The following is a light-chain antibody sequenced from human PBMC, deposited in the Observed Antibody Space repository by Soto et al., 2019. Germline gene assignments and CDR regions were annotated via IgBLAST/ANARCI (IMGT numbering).Light chain of an antibody. V-gene: IGLV2-23*02. CDR1: SSDVRSYDL. CDR2: EVT. CDR3: SSSAGGGTYV. J-gene: IGLJ1*01. Sequence: QSALTQPASVSGSPGQSIAISCTGTSSDVRSYDLVSWYQQHPGTAPKLRIYEVTKLPSGVSSRFSGSKSGKTASLTISGLRAEDYADYFCSSSAGGGTYVFGTGTKVTV.